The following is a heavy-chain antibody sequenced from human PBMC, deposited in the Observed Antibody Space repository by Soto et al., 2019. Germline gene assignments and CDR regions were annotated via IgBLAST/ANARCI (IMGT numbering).Heavy chain of an antibody. V-gene: IGHV4-30-4*01. CDR3: ARGPSGDKVDS. J-gene: IGHJ4*02. CDR2: IYDSGRT. D-gene: IGHD7-27*01. Sequence: QVQLQESGPGLVKPSQTLSLTCTVSGGSISTVDYWWSWIRQSPDMGLEWIGHIYDSGRTYNNPSLESRVTMSVETSKSQLSLTLSSVSAADTAVYYCARGPSGDKVDSWGQGTMVTVSS. CDR1: GGSISTVDYW.